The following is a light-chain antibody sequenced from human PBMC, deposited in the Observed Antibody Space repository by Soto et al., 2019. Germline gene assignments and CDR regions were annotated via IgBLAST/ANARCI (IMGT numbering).Light chain of an antibody. CDR1: QDINTY. Sequence: DIQLTQSPSFLSASVGDRVTVSCRASQDINTYLAWFQQKPGKVPQLLVYPASTLQDGVPSRFSGRGSGTEFTLTINNLQPEDCATYYCQHLRAYPFSFGQGTKLDVK. CDR3: QHLRAYPFS. CDR2: PAS. J-gene: IGKJ2*03. V-gene: IGKV1-9*01.